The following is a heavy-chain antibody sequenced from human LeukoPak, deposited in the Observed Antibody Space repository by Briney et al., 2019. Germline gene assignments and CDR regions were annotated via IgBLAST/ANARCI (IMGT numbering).Heavy chain of an antibody. J-gene: IGHJ5*02. CDR2: IIPIFGTA. CDR3: AGSIYDLGNWFDP. Sequence: SVKVSCKASGGTFSSYAISWVRQAPGQGLEWMGGIIPIFGTANYAQKFQGRVTITTDESTSTAYMELSSLRSEDTAVYYCAGSIYDLGNWFDPWGQGTLVTVSS. CDR1: GGTFSSYA. V-gene: IGHV1-69*05. D-gene: IGHD3-3*01.